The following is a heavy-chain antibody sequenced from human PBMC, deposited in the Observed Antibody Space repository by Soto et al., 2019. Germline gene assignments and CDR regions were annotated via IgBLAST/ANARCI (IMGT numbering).Heavy chain of an antibody. Sequence: GGSLRLSCAASGLPFSISWMTWVRQAAGGGLEWVSNINPAGNVQQYADSVIERFTISRDNAKNSLFLQMIGLRVEDTAVYYCATANTPYAFDMWAQGT. J-gene: IGHJ3*02. V-gene: IGHV3-7*01. CDR3: ATANTPYAFDM. CDR1: GLPFSISW. CDR2: INPAGNVQ.